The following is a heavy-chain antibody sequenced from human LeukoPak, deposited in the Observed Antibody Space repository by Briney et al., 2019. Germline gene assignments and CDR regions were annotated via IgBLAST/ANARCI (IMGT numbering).Heavy chain of an antibody. Sequence: SETLSLTCTVSGGSISRGDSYWSWIRQHPGKGLEWIGYIYYSGSTYYNPSLKSRVSVSVGTSNNQFSLRLTSVTAADTAVYYCARTYSSSAGYWFDPWGQGTLVTVSS. V-gene: IGHV4-31*03. J-gene: IGHJ5*02. CDR2: IYYSGST. CDR3: ARTYSSSAGYWFDP. CDR1: GGSISRGDSY. D-gene: IGHD6-13*01.